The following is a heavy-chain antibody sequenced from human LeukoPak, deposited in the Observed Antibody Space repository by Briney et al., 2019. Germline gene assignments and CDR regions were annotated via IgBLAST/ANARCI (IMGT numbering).Heavy chain of an antibody. Sequence: GSLRLSCAASGFTFSSYAMSWIRQPPGKGLEWIGSIYYSGSTYYNPSLKSRVTISVDTSKNQFSLTLSSVTAADTAVYYCVISLSMVRGVVYWTLDYWGQGTLVTVSS. V-gene: IGHV4-39*01. J-gene: IGHJ4*02. CDR1: GFTFSSYA. CDR2: IYYSGST. D-gene: IGHD3-10*01. CDR3: VISLSMVRGVVYWTLDY.